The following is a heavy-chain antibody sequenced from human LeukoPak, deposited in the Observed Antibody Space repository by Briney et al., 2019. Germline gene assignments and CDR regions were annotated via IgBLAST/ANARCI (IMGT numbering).Heavy chain of an antibody. CDR3: AKDAQRGFDYSNSLQN. Sequence: GGSLRLSCAASGFTFSHYGMHWVRQAPGAGLEWVAVIWSDGSDKYYAESVKGRFTISRDNSKNSLFLQMSSLRAEDTAVYYCAKDAQRGFDYSNSLQNWGQGILVTVSS. CDR1: GFTFSHYG. CDR2: IWSDGSDK. D-gene: IGHD4-11*01. V-gene: IGHV3-33*03. J-gene: IGHJ1*01.